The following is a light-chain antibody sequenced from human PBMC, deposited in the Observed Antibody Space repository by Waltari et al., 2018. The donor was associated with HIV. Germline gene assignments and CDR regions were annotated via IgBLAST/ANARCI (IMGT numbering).Light chain of an antibody. CDR2: TDD. J-gene: IGLJ1*01. Sequence: SELTQPPSVSGTPGQRVTISCSGGNSNIGRITVTWYQHLPGAAPKVLIYTDDKRPWGVPDRFSGSKTGTSASLAISGLQSDDEAVYYCATWDDSLDHVFGTGTKVSVL. V-gene: IGLV1-44*01. CDR3: ATWDDSLDHV. CDR1: NSNIGRIT.